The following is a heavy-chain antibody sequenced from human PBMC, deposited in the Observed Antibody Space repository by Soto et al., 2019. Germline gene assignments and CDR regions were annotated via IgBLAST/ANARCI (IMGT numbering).Heavy chain of an antibody. D-gene: IGHD2-2*01. CDR3: ARDFTPYCSSTSCYDAFDI. CDR1: GGSFSGYY. CDR2: INHSGST. J-gene: IGHJ3*02. Sequence: SETLSLTCAVYGGSFSGYYWSWIRQPPGKGLEWIGEINHSGSTNYNPSLKSRVTISVDTSKNQFSLKLSSVTAADTAVYYCARDFTPYCSSTSCYDAFDIWGQGTMVTVSS. V-gene: IGHV4-34*01.